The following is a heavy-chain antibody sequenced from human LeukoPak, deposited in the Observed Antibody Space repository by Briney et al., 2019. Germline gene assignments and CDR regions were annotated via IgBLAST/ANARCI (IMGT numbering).Heavy chain of an antibody. Sequence: ASVKVSCKASGCTSSSYTISWVRQAPGQGLEWMGRIIPIHGIANYAQKFQGRVTITADKSTSTAYMELSSLRPEDTAVYYCAETYCGGDCYSAADYYYYMDVWGKGTTVTVSS. V-gene: IGHV1-69*02. J-gene: IGHJ6*03. CDR3: AETYCGGDCYSAADYYYYMDV. CDR1: GCTSSSYT. D-gene: IGHD2-21*01. CDR2: IIPIHGIA.